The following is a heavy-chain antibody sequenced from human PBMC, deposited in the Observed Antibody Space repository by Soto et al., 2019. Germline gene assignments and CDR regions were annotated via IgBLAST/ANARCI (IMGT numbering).Heavy chain of an antibody. D-gene: IGHD2-8*01. CDR3: ATMSHCSNGVCSYYYYGMDV. Sequence: EVQLVESGGGLVKPGGSLRLSCGASGFTFSHAWMNWVRQAPGKGLEWVGRIKSKIDGGTSDYAAPVKGRFSISRDDSKDTLFLQMNSLKTEDTAVYFCATMSHCSNGVCSYYYYGMDVWGLGTTVTVSS. CDR2: IKSKIDGGTS. J-gene: IGHJ6*02. CDR1: GFTFSHAW. V-gene: IGHV3-15*07.